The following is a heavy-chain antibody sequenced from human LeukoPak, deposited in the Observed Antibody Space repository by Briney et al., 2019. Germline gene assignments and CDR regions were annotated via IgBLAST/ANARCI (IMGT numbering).Heavy chain of an antibody. CDR1: GGSFSGYY. CDR3: ARTTEGYCRGRSCYSYYYYMDV. J-gene: IGHJ6*03. D-gene: IGHD2-15*01. V-gene: IGHV4-34*01. CDR2: INHSGST. Sequence: SEALSLTCAVYGGSFSGYYWSWIRQPPGKGLEWIGEINHSGSTNYNPSLKSRVTISVDTSKNQFSLKLRSVTAADTAVYYCARTTEGYCRGRSCYSYYYYMDVWGKGTTVTVSS.